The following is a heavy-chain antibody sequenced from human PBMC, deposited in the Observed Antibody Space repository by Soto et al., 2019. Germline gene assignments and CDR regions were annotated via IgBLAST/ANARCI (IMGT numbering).Heavy chain of an antibody. CDR1: GFTFNSYS. D-gene: IGHD3-3*01. Sequence: PGGSLRLSCAASGFTFNSYSMNWGRQAPGKGLEWVSYISSSSSTIYYADSVKGRFTISRDNAKNSLYLQMNSLRAEDAAVYYCARSYDFWSGYYPYYYYYMDVWGKGTTVTVSS. J-gene: IGHJ6*03. CDR3: ARSYDFWSGYYPYYYYYMDV. V-gene: IGHV3-48*01. CDR2: ISSSSSTI.